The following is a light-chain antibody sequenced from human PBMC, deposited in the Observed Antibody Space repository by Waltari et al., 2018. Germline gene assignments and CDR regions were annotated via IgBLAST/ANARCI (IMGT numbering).Light chain of an antibody. CDR1: QGIDNY. V-gene: IGKV1-27*01. Sequence: IQITQSPSPLSASVGDRVTITCRASQGIDNYLAWYQQKPGKVPKLLIFPASTLQSGVPSRFSGSGSGTDFTLTISSLQPEDVAIYYCQKFNSAPLTFGGGTKVEIK. CDR3: QKFNSAPLT. CDR2: PAS. J-gene: IGKJ4*01.